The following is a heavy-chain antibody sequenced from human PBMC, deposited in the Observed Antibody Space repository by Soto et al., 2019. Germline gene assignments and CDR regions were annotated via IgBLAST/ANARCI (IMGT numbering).Heavy chain of an antibody. CDR3: VRRVSGNYDY. J-gene: IGHJ4*02. Sequence: EVQLAESGGNMVQPGGSLRLSCVASGFTFNNYDMHWVRQAPGKGLEYVSSISSNGGTTYYGNSVKGRFTISRDNSKNKLYLQMGSLSPEDMAVYYCVRRVSGNYDYWGQGTLVTVSS. D-gene: IGHD1-7*01. CDR1: GFTFNNYD. V-gene: IGHV3-64*01. CDR2: ISSNGGTT.